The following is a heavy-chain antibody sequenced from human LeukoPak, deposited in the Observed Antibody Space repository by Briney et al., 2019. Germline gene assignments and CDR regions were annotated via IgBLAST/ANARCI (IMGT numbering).Heavy chain of an antibody. Sequence: GGSLRLSCAASGFTFSSYSMNWVRQAPGKGLEWVSSISSSSSYIYYADSVKGRFTISRDNAKNSLYLQMSSLRAEDTAVYYCARNVYDILTGTTPVFDYWGQGTLVTVSS. CDR1: GFTFSSYS. D-gene: IGHD3-9*01. CDR3: ARNVYDILTGTTPVFDY. CDR2: ISSSSSYI. V-gene: IGHV3-21*01. J-gene: IGHJ4*02.